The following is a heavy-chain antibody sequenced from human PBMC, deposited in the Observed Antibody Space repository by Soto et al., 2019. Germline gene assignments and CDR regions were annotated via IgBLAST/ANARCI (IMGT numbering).Heavy chain of an antibody. V-gene: IGHV3-7*01. D-gene: IGHD2-15*01. J-gene: IGHJ3*02. Sequence: PVGSLRLSCAASGFTFSSYWMSWVRQAPGKGLEWVANIKQDGSEKYYVDSVKGRFTISRDNAKNSLYLQMNSLRAEDTAVYYYARSGGRYCSGGSCYSGPNGDTDMDNDAFDIWGQGTMVTVSS. CDR2: IKQDGSEK. CDR1: GFTFSSYW. CDR3: ARSGGRYCSGGSCYSGPNGDTDMDNDAFDI.